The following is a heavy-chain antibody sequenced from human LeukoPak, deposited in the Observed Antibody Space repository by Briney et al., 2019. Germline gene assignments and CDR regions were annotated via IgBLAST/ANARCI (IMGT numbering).Heavy chain of an antibody. CDR2: IKHDGGVT. CDR1: GFTFSRYW. D-gene: IGHD6-19*01. V-gene: IGHV3-7*03. Sequence: PGGSLRLSCVASGFTFSRYWMSWVRQAPGKGLEWVASIKHDGGVTHYADSVEGRFTISRDNAKNTLYLQMNSLRAEDTAVYYCVKLSSGSGSKFGFDSWGQGTLVTVSS. CDR3: VKLSSGSGSKFGFDS. J-gene: IGHJ4*02.